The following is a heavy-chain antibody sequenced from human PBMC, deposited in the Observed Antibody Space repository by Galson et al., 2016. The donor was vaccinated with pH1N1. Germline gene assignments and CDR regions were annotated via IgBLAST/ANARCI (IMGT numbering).Heavy chain of an antibody. D-gene: IGHD2-8*01. J-gene: IGHJ6*02. Sequence: SVKASCKASGGTFNSHSFNWVRQTAGQGLEWMGGVIPLFGTTHYAQMFQGRVTVIADDSSTTVYMELKNLRPEDTAVYYCGTKTLTNEDRNFFEYGMDVWGQGTTVAVSS. CDR2: VIPLFGTT. CDR3: GTKTLTNEDRNFFEYGMDV. V-gene: IGHV1-69*13. CDR1: GGTFNSHS.